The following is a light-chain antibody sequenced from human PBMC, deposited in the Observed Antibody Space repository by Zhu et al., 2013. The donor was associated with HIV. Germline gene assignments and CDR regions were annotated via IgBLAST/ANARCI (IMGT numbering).Light chain of an antibody. CDR3: QHYGSSPGLI. J-gene: IGKJ3*01. CDR2: GAS. V-gene: IGKV3-20*01. Sequence: EIVLTQSPATLSVSPGERATLSCRASQSVTSNLAWYQQKPGQAPRLLMYGASTRGTGIPDRFSGSGSGTDFTLTITRLEPEDFAVYYCQHYGSSPGLIFGPGTKLDIK. CDR1: QSVTSN.